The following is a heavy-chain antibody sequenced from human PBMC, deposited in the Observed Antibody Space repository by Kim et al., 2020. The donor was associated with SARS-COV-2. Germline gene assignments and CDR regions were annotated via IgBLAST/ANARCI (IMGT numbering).Heavy chain of an antibody. CDR1: GFTFSSYW. Sequence: GGSLRLSCAASGFTFSSYWMHWVRQAPGKGLVWVSRINSDGSSTSYADSVKGRFTISRDNAKNTLYLQMNSLRAEDTAVYYCARVFPMNSWTPDYYYDSSGYPIAINHDDYWGQATLVTVSS. D-gene: IGHD3-22*01. CDR2: INSDGSST. J-gene: IGHJ4*02. CDR3: ARVFPMNSWTPDYYYDSSGYPIAINHDDY. V-gene: IGHV3-74*01.